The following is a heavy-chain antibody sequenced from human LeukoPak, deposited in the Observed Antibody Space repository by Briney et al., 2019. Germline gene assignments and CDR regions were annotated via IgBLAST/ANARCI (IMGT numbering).Heavy chain of an antibody. V-gene: IGHV3-33*08. D-gene: IGHD2-2*01. CDR3: ARVYSPPYCRSTSCYRSHTALDY. Sequence: ESGGGVVQPGRSLRLSCAASGFTFSSYRMYWVRQAPGKGLEWVAIISYDASKEYYADSVKGRFTISRDNSKNTLFLEMNSLRAEDTAVYFCARVYSPPYCRSTSCYRSHTALDYWGQGTLVTVSS. J-gene: IGHJ4*02. CDR1: GFTFSSYR. CDR2: ISYDASKE.